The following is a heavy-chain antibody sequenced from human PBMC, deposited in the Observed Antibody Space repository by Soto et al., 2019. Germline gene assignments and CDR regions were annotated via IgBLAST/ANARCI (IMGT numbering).Heavy chain of an antibody. CDR3: ASVGSSSVFFDY. D-gene: IGHD6-6*01. Sequence: GGSLRLSCAASGFTVSSNYMSWVRQAPGKGLEWVSVIYSGGSTYYADSAKGRFTISRDNSKNTLYLQMNSLRAEDTAVYYCASVGSSSVFFDYWGQGTLVTVSS. CDR1: GFTVSSNY. V-gene: IGHV3-53*01. CDR2: IYSGGST. J-gene: IGHJ4*02.